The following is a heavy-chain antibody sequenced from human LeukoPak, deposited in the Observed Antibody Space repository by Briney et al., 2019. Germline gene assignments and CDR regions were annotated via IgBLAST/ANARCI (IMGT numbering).Heavy chain of an antibody. D-gene: IGHD3-3*01. CDR2: FDPEDGET. J-gene: IGHJ5*02. CDR3: ARSPLEWLLFLDL. CDR1: GYTLTELS. Sequence: GASVKVSCKVSGYTLTELSMHWVRQAPGKGLEWMGGFDPEDGETIYAQKFQGRVTMTEDTSTDTAYLELRSLRSDDTAVYYCARSPLEWLLFLDLWGQGTLVTVSS. V-gene: IGHV1-24*01.